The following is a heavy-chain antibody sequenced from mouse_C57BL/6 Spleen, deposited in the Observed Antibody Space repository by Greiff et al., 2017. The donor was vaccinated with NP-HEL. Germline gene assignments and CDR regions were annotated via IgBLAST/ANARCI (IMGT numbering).Heavy chain of an antibody. D-gene: IGHD2-4*01. Sequence: EVQVVESGGGLVKPGGSLKLSCAASGFTFSDYGMHWVRQAPEKGLEWVAYISSGSSTIYYADTVKGRFPIPRDNDKNTLFLQMTSLRSEDTAMYYCACYDYDGYAMDYWGQGTSVTVSS. V-gene: IGHV5-17*01. CDR3: ACYDYDGYAMDY. J-gene: IGHJ4*01. CDR1: GFTFSDYG. CDR2: ISSGSSTI.